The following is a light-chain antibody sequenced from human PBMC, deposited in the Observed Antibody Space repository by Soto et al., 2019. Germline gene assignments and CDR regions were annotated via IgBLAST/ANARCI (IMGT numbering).Light chain of an antibody. CDR2: YAS. CDR3: QHYSNWPPT. Sequence: EVVMTQSPATLSVSPGERATLSCRASQNVHSNIAWYQQKPGQAPSLLISYASTRATGIPARFSGSGSWTEFTLTISSLQSEDFRVYYCQHYSNWPPTFGPGTKVEIK. J-gene: IGKJ3*01. V-gene: IGKV3-15*01. CDR1: QNVHSN.